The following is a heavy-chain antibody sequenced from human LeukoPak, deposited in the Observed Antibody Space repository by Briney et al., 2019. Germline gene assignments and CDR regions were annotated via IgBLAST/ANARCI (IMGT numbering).Heavy chain of an antibody. Sequence: RSSETLSLTCTVSGDSFTSVTDYWAWIRQPPGKGLEWIASGDYSGGTYYNPSLESRVAISADMSKNQISLKLTSVTGADTAVYYCAGERGEEYSSGWYKTNFFDNWGQGIRVTVSS. J-gene: IGHJ4*02. CDR2: GDYSGGT. CDR1: GDSFTSVTDY. V-gene: IGHV4-39*07. CDR3: AGERGEEYSSGWYKTNFFDN. D-gene: IGHD6-19*01.